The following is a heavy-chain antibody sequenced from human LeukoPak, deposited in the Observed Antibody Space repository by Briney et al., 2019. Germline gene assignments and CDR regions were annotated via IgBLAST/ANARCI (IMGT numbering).Heavy chain of an antibody. J-gene: IGHJ3*02. CDR3: ARGTAGYSSGWYKLAGAFDI. CDR1: GGTFSSYA. D-gene: IGHD6-19*01. CDR2: IIPILGIA. V-gene: IGHV1-69*04. Sequence: ASVKVSCKASGGTFSSYAISWVRQAPGQGLEWMGRIIPILGIANYAQKFKGRVTITADKSTSTAYMELSSLRSEGTAVYYCARGTAGYSSGWYKLAGAFDIWGQGTMVTVSS.